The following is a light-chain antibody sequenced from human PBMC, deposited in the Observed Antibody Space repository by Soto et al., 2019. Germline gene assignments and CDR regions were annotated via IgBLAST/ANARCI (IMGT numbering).Light chain of an antibody. V-gene: IGKV3-15*01. Sequence: TQSPATLSVSPGESATLSCRASHSVSSNLAWYQQKPGQAPRLLIYGASTRATGIPARFSGSGSGTEFTLTISSLQSEDFAVYYCQHYNDWPPMYTFGQGTKLEIK. CDR3: QHYNDWPPMYT. J-gene: IGKJ2*01. CDR2: GAS. CDR1: HSVSSN.